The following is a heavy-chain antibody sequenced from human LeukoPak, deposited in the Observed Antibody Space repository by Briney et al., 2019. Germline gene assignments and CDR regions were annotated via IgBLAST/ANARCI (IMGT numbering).Heavy chain of an antibody. CDR1: GYTFTSYY. D-gene: IGHD6-19*01. J-gene: IGHJ6*03. V-gene: IGHV1-46*01. Sequence: ASVKVSCKASGYTFTSYYMHWVRQAPGQGLEWMGIINPSGGSTSYAQKFQGRVTMTRDTSTSTVYMELGSLRSEDTAVYYCARVGSSSGWYYYYMDVWGKGTTVTVSS. CDR3: ARVGSSSGWYYYYMDV. CDR2: INPSGGST.